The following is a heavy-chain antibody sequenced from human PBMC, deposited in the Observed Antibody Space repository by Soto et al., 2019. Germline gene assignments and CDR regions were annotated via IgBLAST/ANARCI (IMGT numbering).Heavy chain of an antibody. V-gene: IGHV3-30-3*02. J-gene: IGHJ4*02. CDR3: AKSHFLEWLLNLFDY. D-gene: IGHD3-3*01. CDR2: ISYDGSNK. CDR1: GFTFSSYA. Sequence: PGGSLRLSCAASGFTFSSYAIHWVRQAPGKGLEWVAVISYDGSNKYYADSVKGRFTISRDNSKNTLYLQMNSLRAEDTAVYYCAKSHFLEWLLNLFDYWGQGTLVTVPS.